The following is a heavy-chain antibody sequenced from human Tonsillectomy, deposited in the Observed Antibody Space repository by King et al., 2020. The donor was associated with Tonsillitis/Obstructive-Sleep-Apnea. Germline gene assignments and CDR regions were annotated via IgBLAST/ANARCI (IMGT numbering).Heavy chain of an antibody. CDR1: GYSFTSYW. Sequence: VQLVESGAEVKKPGESLKISCKGSGYSFTSYWIGWVRQMHGKGLEWMGIIYPGDSDTRYSPSFQGQVTISADKSISTAYLQWSSLKASDTAMYYCARTRNYNYYYYFMDVCGKGTTVTVSS. CDR2: IYPGDSDT. V-gene: IGHV5-51*01. D-gene: IGHD3-10*01. J-gene: IGHJ6*03. CDR3: ARTRNYNYYYYFMDV.